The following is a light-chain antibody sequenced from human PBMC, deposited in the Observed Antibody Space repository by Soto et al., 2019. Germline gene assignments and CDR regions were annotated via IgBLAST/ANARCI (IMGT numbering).Light chain of an antibody. CDR2: RDS. Sequence: SYELPQPLSVSVALGQKARITCGGNNIGSKNVHWYQQKPGQAPVLVIYRDSNRPSGIPERFSGSNSGNTATLTISRAQVGDETDYYCQVWDSSTAVFGGGTKLTVL. CDR1: NIGSKN. V-gene: IGLV3-9*01. J-gene: IGLJ2*01. CDR3: QVWDSSTAV.